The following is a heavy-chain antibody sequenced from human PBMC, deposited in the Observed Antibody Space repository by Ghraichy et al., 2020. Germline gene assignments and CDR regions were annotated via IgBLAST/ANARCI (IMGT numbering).Heavy chain of an antibody. J-gene: IGHJ4*02. V-gene: IGHV3-66*01. Sequence: ESLNISCAASGVTVGNNYMIWVRQAPGKGLEWVSLIYSGGDTRYADSVKGRFTISRDSSKNTLYLQMNNLRADDTAVYYCARDPNAEITGTWGWGQGTLVTVSS. CDR3: ARDPNAEITGTWG. D-gene: IGHD1-20*01. CDR1: GVTVGNNY. CDR2: IYSGGDT.